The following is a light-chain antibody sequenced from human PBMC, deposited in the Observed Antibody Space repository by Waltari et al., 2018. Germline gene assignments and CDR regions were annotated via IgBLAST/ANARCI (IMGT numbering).Light chain of an antibody. J-gene: IGLJ3*02. V-gene: IGLV2-11*01. Sequence: QSALTQPRSVSGSPGQSVTISCTGTSSDVGGYDYVSLYQQHPDKAPKLIIYDINKRPSGVPDRFSGSKSGNTASLTSSGLQTEDEADYYCCSYVGSNIYWVFGGGTKLTVL. CDR1: SSDVGGYDY. CDR2: DIN. CDR3: CSYVGSNIYWV.